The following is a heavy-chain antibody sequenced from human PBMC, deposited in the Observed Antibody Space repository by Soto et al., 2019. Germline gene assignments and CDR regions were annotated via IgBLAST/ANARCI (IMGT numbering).Heavy chain of an antibody. Sequence: PGGSLRLSCAASGFTFSNAWMSWVRQAPGKGLEWVGRIKSKTDGGTTDYAAPVKGRFTISRDDSKNTLYLQMNSLKTEDTAVYYCTSLDTLELGPLDYWVQGTLVTVSS. J-gene: IGHJ4*02. V-gene: IGHV3-15*01. CDR3: TSLDTLELGPLDY. D-gene: IGHD1-7*01. CDR1: GFTFSNAW. CDR2: IKSKTDGGTT.